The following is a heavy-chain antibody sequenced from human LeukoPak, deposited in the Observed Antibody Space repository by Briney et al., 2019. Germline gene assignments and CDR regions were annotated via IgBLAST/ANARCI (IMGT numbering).Heavy chain of an antibody. D-gene: IGHD3-22*01. CDR3: AKDIRGYYYDSADGIFN. Sequence: PGRSLRLSCAASGFTFDDYAMHWVRHAPGRGLEWVSGISWNSGSIGYADSVKGRFTISRDNAKNSLYLQMNSLRAEDTALYYCAKDIRGYYYDSADGIFNGGQGPLVTVSS. V-gene: IGHV3-9*01. J-gene: IGHJ4*02. CDR1: GFTFDDYA. CDR2: ISWNSGSI.